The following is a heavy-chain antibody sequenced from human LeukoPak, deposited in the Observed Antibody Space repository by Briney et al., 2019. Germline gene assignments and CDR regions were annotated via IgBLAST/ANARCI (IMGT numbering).Heavy chain of an antibody. D-gene: IGHD3-3*01. J-gene: IGHJ5*02. Sequence: SETLSLTCTVSGGSISSGGYYWSWIRQHPGKGLEWIGYIYYSGSTYYNPSLKSRVTISVDTSKNQFSLKLSSVTAADTAVYYCARRGDDFWSGYPENNWFDPWGQGTLVTVSS. V-gene: IGHV4-31*03. CDR1: GGSISSGGYY. CDR2: IYYSGST. CDR3: ARRGDDFWSGYPENNWFDP.